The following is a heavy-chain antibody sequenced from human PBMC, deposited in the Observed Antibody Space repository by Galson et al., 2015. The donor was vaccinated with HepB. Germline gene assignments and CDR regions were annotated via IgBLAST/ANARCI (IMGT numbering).Heavy chain of an antibody. CDR1: GSTFSSYA. CDR2: ISYDGSNK. CDR3: ASDGVVAPAEYYFDY. D-gene: IGHD2-15*01. J-gene: IGHJ4*02. V-gene: IGHV3-30-3*01. Sequence: SLRLSCAASGSTFSSYAMHWVRQAPGKGLEWVAVISYDGSNKYYADSVKGRFTISRDNSKNTLYLQMNSLRAEDTAVYYCASDGVVAPAEYYFDYWGQGTLVTVSS.